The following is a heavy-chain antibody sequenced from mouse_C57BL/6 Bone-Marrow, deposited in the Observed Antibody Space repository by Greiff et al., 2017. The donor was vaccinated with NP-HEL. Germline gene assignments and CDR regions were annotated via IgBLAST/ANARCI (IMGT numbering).Heavy chain of an antibody. D-gene: IGHD1-1*01. CDR1: GFTFSSYG. V-gene: IGHV5-6*02. CDR2: ISSGGSYT. Sequence: EVKLVESGGDLVKPGGSLKLSCAASGFTFSSYGMSWVRQTPDKRLEWVATISSGGSYTYYPDSVKGRFTISRDNAKNTLYLQMSSLKSEDTAMYYCARRGYGSSHFFDYWGQGTTLTVSS. CDR3: ARRGYGSSHFFDY. J-gene: IGHJ2*01.